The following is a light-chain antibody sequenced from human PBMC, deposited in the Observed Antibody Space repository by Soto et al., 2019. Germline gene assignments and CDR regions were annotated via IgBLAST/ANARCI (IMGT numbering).Light chain of an antibody. J-gene: IGKJ4*01. CDR2: GAS. CDR3: QRYNNWPLT. Sequence: ETVMTQSPATLSLSPGERATLSCRASQSVSSKLVWYQQKPGQAPRFLIYGASTRATGIPARFRGSGSGTEFTLTINSLQSEDFAVYYCQRYNNWPLTFGGGTKVENK. V-gene: IGKV3-15*01. CDR1: QSVSSK.